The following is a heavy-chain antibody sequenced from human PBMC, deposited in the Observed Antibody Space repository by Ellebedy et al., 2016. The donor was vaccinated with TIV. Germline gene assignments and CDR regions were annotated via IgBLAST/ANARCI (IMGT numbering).Heavy chain of an antibody. Sequence: GGSLRLXXVASGFTFSDYYMTWIRQAPGKGLEWVSHNSPRGSFINYADSVKGRFTISRDNAKNSLFLQMNSLRAEDTALYYCTRDRGGIVVVLDYWGQGTPVTVSS. J-gene: IGHJ4*02. V-gene: IGHV3-11*05. CDR3: TRDRGGIVVVLDY. CDR2: NSPRGSFI. D-gene: IGHD2-2*01. CDR1: GFTFSDYY.